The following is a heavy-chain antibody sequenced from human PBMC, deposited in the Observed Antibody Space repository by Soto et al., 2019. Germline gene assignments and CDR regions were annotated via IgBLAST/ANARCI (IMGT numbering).Heavy chain of an antibody. V-gene: IGHV1-2*02. CDR3: ARDVVRSDYFDS. J-gene: IGHJ4*02. Sequence: QVQLVQSGAEVRKPGASVKVSCKASGYTFTDYYMHWVRQAPGQGLEWMGWINPKTGGTNYVQKFHGRVTMTRDTSITTAYMELSRLRSDDTAVYYCARDVVRSDYFDSWGQGTLVTVSS. CDR1: GYTFTDYY. CDR2: INPKTGGT.